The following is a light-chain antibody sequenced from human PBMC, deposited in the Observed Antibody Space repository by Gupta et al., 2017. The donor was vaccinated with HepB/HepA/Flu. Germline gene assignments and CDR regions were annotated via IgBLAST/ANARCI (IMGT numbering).Light chain of an antibody. Sequence: SYELTQPRSVSVSPGQTASITCSGEKLGDKYACWYQQRPGQSPMLVIYEDSKRPSGIPERFSGSNSGNTATLTISWTQAMDEADYYCQAWDSNTVIFGGGTKLTVL. CDR3: QAWDSNTVI. J-gene: IGLJ2*01. V-gene: IGLV3-1*01. CDR1: KLGDKY. CDR2: EDS.